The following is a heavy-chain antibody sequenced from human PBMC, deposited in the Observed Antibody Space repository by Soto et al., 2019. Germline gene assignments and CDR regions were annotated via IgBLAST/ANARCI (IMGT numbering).Heavy chain of an antibody. Sequence: QIQLLQSGAEVKKPGSSVKVSCKASGGTFINYAFSWVRQAPGQGLEWMGGIIPILTTTNYAQRFQGRVTSTADESTSTAYMELSRLTSEDTAVYYCARGKPYYGSGSYYMGFDYWGQGTLVTVSS. J-gene: IGHJ4*02. CDR2: IIPILTTT. CDR1: GGTFINYA. CDR3: ARGKPYYGSGSYYMGFDY. V-gene: IGHV1-69*01. D-gene: IGHD3-10*01.